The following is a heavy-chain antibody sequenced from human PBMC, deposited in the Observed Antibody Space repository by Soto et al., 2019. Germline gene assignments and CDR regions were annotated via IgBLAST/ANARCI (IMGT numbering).Heavy chain of an antibody. CDR1: GFTFSSYA. D-gene: IGHD6-19*01. J-gene: IGHJ1*01. CDR2: ISGSGGST. V-gene: IGHV3-23*01. CDR3: AKASGWQYFQH. Sequence: EVQLLESGGGLVQPGGSLRLSCAASGFTFSSYAMSWVRQAPGKGVEWVSAISGSGGSTYYADSVKGRFTISRGNSKNTLDLQMNSLRAEDTAVYYCAKASGWQYFQHWGQGTLVTVSS.